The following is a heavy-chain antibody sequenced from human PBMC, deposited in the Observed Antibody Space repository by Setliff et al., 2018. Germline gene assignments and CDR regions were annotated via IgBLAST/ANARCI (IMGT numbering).Heavy chain of an antibody. Sequence: SETLSLTCNVSGASVSSHYWDWIRQPPGKGLEWLGQIYTSWSTNYNPSLKGRATLSIDASKRQFSLKLTSVTAADTAVYYCARMSGFQYMDVWGKGTTVTVSS. CDR2: IYTSWST. J-gene: IGHJ6*03. D-gene: IGHD3-3*01. CDR3: ARMSGFQYMDV. V-gene: IGHV4-4*09. CDR1: GASVSSHY.